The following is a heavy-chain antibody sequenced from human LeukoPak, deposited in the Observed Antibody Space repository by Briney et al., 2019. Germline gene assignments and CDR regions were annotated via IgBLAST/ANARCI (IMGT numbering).Heavy chain of an antibody. CDR3: ARGVVVVAVWFDP. CDR1: GGSFSGYY. CDR2: INHSGST. V-gene: IGHV4-34*01. J-gene: IGHJ5*02. Sequence: SETLSLTCAVYGGSFSGYYWSWIRQPPGKGLEWIGEINHSGSTNYNPSLESRVTISVDTSKNQFSLKLSSVTAADTAVYYCARGVVVVAVWFDPWGQGTLVTVSS. D-gene: IGHD2-15*01.